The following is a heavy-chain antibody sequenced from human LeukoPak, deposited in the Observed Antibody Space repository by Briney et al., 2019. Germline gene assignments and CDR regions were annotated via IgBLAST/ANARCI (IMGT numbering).Heavy chain of an antibody. CDR3: ASLHMGITIFGVVSSRENAFDI. CDR2: VNPNSGGT. CDR1: GYTFTGYY. V-gene: IGHV1-2*02. D-gene: IGHD3-3*01. J-gene: IGHJ3*02. Sequence: ASVKVPCKASGYTFTGYYMHWVRQAPGQALEWMGWVNPNSGGTNYAQKFQGRVTMTRDTSISTAYMELSRLRSDDTAVYYCASLHMGITIFGVVSSRENAFDIWGQGTMVTVSS.